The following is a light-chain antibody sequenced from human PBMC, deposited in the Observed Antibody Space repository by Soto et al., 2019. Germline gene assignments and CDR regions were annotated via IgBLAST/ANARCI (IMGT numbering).Light chain of an antibody. CDR3: QQYGSSPPIT. CDR1: QSVSSSY. J-gene: IGKJ5*01. Sequence: EIVLTQSPGTLSLSPGERATLSCRASQSVSSSYLAWYQQKPGQAPRLLIYGASTRATGIPARLSGSGSGTEFTLTISRLEPEDFAVYYCQQYGSSPPITFGQGTRLEIK. V-gene: IGKV3-20*01. CDR2: GAS.